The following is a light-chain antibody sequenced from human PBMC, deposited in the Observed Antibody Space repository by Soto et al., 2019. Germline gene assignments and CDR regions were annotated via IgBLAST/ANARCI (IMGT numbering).Light chain of an antibody. V-gene: IGKV3-15*01. CDR1: QSVNAN. CDR3: QQYNTWLWT. J-gene: IGKJ1*01. CDR2: GAS. Sequence: EVVMTQSPATLSVSPGERATLSCRASQSVNANLAWYQQKPGQAHRLLIHGASNKATGIPARFSGSGFGTEFILTITSLQSEAFAVYYCQQYNTWLWTFGQGTKVEI.